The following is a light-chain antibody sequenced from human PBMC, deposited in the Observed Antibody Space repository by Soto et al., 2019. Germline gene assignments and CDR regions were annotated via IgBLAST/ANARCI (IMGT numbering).Light chain of an antibody. Sequence: QSVLTQPASVSGSPGQSITISCTGTSSDIDAYNYVSWYQQHPGKAPKLMIYDVSNRPSGISNRFSGSKSGNTASLTISGLQAEDEADYYCNSFRVSHLYVFGTGTKVTVL. CDR2: DVS. CDR3: NSFRVSHLYV. J-gene: IGLJ1*01. CDR1: SSDIDAYNY. V-gene: IGLV2-14*01.